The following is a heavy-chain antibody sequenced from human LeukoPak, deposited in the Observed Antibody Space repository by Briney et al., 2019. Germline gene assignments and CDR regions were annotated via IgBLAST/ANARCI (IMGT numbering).Heavy chain of an antibody. CDR2: ISAYNGNT. CDR1: GYTFTSYG. Sequence: ASVKVSCKASGYTFTSYGISWVRQAPGQGLEWMGWISAYNGNTNYAQKLQGRVTMTTDTSTSTAYMELSSLRSEDTAVYYCARVPFRAMAFTHDAFDIWGQGTMVTVSS. CDR3: ARVPFRAMAFTHDAFDI. J-gene: IGHJ3*02. V-gene: IGHV1-18*01. D-gene: IGHD5-18*01.